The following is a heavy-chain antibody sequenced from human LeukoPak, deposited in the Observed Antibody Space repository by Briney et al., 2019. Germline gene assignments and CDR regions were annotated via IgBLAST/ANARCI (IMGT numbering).Heavy chain of an antibody. J-gene: IGHJ4*02. CDR1: GFTFSYYA. CDR3: AKGSAGYSSGWYGGAIGH. D-gene: IGHD6-19*01. Sequence: GGSLRLSCAASGFTFSYYAMSWVRQAPGKGLEWVSSISGSGGTTYYADSVKGRFTISRDNSKNTLYLQMNSLRAEDTAVYYCAKGSAGYSSGWYGGAIGHWGQGTLVTVSS. V-gene: IGHV3-23*01. CDR2: ISGSGGTT.